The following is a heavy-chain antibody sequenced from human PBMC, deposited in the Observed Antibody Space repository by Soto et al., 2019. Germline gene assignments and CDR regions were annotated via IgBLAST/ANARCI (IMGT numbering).Heavy chain of an antibody. J-gene: IGHJ4*02. V-gene: IGHV3-48*03. CDR2: ISASGSAI. D-gene: IGHD1-26*01. Sequence: PGGSLRLSCAASEFTFSRYDMNWVRQVPGKGLEWVAHISASGSAIYYADSVKGRFTISRDNAKNSLYLQMDSLRAEDTAIYYCAREPSYSGTYIYFHFWGQGTLVTVSS. CDR3: AREPSYSGTYIYFHF. CDR1: EFTFSRYD.